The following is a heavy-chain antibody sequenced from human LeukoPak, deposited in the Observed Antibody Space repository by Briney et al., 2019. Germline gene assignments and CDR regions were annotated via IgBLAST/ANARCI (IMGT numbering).Heavy chain of an antibody. J-gene: IGHJ4*02. CDR2: INHSGST. V-gene: IGHV4-34*01. D-gene: IGHD6-13*01. CDR3: ARHVAGYSSSWTGGFDY. CDR1: GGSFSGYY. Sequence: PSETLSLTCAVYGGSFSGYYWTWIRQPPGKGLEWIGEINHSGSTNYNPSLKSRVTISVDTSKNQFSLKLSSVTAADTAVYYCARHVAGYSSSWTGGFDYWGQGTLVTVSS.